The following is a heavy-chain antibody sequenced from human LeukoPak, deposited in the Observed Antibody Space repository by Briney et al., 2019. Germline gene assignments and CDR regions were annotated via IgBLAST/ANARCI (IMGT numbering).Heavy chain of an antibody. J-gene: IGHJ6*02. CDR2: INHSGST. V-gene: IGHV4-34*01. Sequence: PSETLSLTCTVSGGSISSYYWSWIRQPPGKGLEWIGEINHSGSTNYNPSLKSRVTISVDTSKNQFSLKLSSVTAADTAVYYCARSRYDYVWGSYRSRDYYYGMDVWGQGTTVTVSS. CDR3: ARSRYDYVWGSYRSRDYYYGMDV. CDR1: GGSISSYY. D-gene: IGHD3-16*02.